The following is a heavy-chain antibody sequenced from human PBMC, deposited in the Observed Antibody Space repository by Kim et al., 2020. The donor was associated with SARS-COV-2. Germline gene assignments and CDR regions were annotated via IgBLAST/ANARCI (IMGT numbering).Heavy chain of an antibody. J-gene: IGHJ4*02. CDR1: GFTFRTRW. Sequence: GGSLRLSCAASGFTFRTRWMSWVRQAPGKGLQWLANIKEDGSAKYYVDSVKGRFSISRDNAKNLLYLQMNSLTGDDTAVYYCVRDFDFWGQGVLITFSS. CDR2: IKEDGSAK. CDR3: VRDFDF. V-gene: IGHV3-7*01.